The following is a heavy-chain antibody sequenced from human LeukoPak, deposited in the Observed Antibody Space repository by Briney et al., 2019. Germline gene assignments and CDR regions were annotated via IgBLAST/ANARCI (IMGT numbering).Heavy chain of an antibody. Sequence: SETLSLTCTVSGGSINTLYWSWIRQPPGKGLEWIGYIYYSGSTNSNPSLKSRVIISGDTSKNQFSLKLSPVTAADTAVYYCARVGVDYSGNIIKYYFDYWGQGTLVTVSS. D-gene: IGHD4-23*01. CDR2: IYYSGST. J-gene: IGHJ4*02. CDR3: ARVGVDYSGNIIKYYFDY. CDR1: GGSINTLY. V-gene: IGHV4-59*11.